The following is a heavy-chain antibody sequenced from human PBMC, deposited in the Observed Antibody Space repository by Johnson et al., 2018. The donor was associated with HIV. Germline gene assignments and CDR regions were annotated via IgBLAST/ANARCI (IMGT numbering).Heavy chain of an antibody. CDR3: AKDVGNYWPDAFDI. J-gene: IGHJ3*02. CDR2: IRYDGSSK. V-gene: IGHV3-30*02. Sequence: QVQLVESGGGVVRPGGSLRLSCAASGFTFSSYAMHWVRQAPVKGLEWVTFIRYDGSSKYYADSVKGRFTISRDNSKNTLYLQMNSLRAEDTALYYCAKDVGNYWPDAFDIWGQGTMVTVSS. CDR1: GFTFSSYA. D-gene: IGHD3-22*01.